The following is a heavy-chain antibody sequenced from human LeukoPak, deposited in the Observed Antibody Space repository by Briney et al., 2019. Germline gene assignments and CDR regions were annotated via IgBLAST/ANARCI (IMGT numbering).Heavy chain of an antibody. V-gene: IGHV4-59*11. J-gene: IGHJ5*02. CDR1: GGSISSHY. D-gene: IGHD2-15*01. CDR3: ARSKILGNWFDP. Sequence: SETLSLTCTVSGGSISSHYWSWIRQPPGKGLEWIGYIYYSGSTNYNPSLKSRVTISVDTSKNQFSLKLSSVTAADTAVYYCARSKILGNWFDPWGQGTLVTVSS. CDR2: IYYSGST.